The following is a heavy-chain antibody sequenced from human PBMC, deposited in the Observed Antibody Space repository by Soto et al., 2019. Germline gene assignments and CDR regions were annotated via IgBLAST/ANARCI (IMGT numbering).Heavy chain of an antibody. V-gene: IGHV3-49*03. J-gene: IGHJ4*01. CDR3: TRDHFRISYDILTVYQGSFDY. Sequence: GGSLRLSCTASGFTFGDYAMSWFRQAPGKGLEWVGFIRSKAYGGTTEYAASVKGRFTISRDDSKSIAYLQMNSLKTEDTAVYYCTRDHFRISYDILTVYQGSFDYLGQGTLLTVSS. CDR2: IRSKAYGGTT. CDR1: GFTFGDYA. D-gene: IGHD3-9*01.